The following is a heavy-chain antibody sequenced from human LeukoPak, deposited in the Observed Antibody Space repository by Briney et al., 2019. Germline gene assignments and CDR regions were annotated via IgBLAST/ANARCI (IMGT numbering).Heavy chain of an antibody. CDR3: ARDDSNYYDSSGFDH. D-gene: IGHD3-22*01. CDR2: IYYSGST. CDR1: GGSIGSNY. V-gene: IGHV4-59*01. Sequence: SETLSLTCTVSGGSIGSNYWSWIRQPPGKGLEWIGYIYYSGSTSYNPSLKSRISISVDTSKNQFSLKLSSVTTADTAVYYCARDDSNYYDSSGFDHWGQGTLVTVSS. J-gene: IGHJ4*02.